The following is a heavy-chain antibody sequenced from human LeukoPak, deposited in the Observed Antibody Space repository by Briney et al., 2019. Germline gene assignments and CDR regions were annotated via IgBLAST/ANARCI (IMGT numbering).Heavy chain of an antibody. V-gene: IGHV3-48*03. Sequence: GGSLRPSCAASGFTFSSYEMNWVRQAPGKGLEWVSYISTTGSSIYYADSVKGRFTISRDNVKNLLYLQMNSLRVEDTAVYYCAKVAKYYYGSETYYFFEHWGQGTPVTASS. CDR3: AKVAKYYYGSETYYFFEH. CDR2: ISTTGSSI. CDR1: GFTFSSYE. D-gene: IGHD3-10*01. J-gene: IGHJ4*02.